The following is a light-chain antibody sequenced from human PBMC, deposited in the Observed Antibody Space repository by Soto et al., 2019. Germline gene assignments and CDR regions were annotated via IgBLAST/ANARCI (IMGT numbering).Light chain of an antibody. CDR3: QQYSHLIT. CDR1: QSISSY. V-gene: IGKV1-39*01. Sequence: DIQMTQSPSSLSASVGDRVTITCRASQSISSYLNWYQQKPGKAPNLLIYAASTLQSGVPSRFSGSGSGTDFTFTISSLQPEDIATYYCQQYSHLITFGQGTRLEIK. CDR2: AAS. J-gene: IGKJ5*01.